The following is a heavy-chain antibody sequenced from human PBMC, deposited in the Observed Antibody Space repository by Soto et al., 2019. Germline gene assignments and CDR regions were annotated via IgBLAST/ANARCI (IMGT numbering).Heavy chain of an antibody. J-gene: IGHJ6*02. CDR2: INPSGGST. Sequence: ASVKVSCKASGYTFTSYYMHWVRQAPGQGLEWMGIINPSGGSTSYAQKFQGRVTMTRDTSTGTVYMELSSLRSEDTAVYYCAREGEGILRFLEWSRPAHGMDVWGQGTTVTVSS. V-gene: IGHV1-46*01. D-gene: IGHD3-3*01. CDR1: GYTFTSYY. CDR3: AREGEGILRFLEWSRPAHGMDV.